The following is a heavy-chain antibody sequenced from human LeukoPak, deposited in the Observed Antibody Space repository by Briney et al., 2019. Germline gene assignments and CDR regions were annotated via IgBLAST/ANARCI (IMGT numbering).Heavy chain of an antibody. CDR3: ARAPGYGDYVDAFDI. Sequence: GGSLRLSCAASGFTFSSYSMNWVRQAPGKGLEWVSYISSSSSTIYYADSVKGRFTISRDNAKNSLYLQMNSLRAEDTAVYYCARAPGYGDYVDAFDIWGQGTMVTVSS. J-gene: IGHJ3*02. D-gene: IGHD4-17*01. CDR1: GFTFSSYS. V-gene: IGHV3-48*01. CDR2: ISSSSSTI.